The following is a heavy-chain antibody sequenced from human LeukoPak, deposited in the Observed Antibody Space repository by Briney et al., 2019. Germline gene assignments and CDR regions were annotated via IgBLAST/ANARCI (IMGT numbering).Heavy chain of an antibody. CDR1: GGSISSYY. J-gene: IGHJ4*02. CDR2: IYYSGST. D-gene: IGHD6-19*01. CDR3: ARHHSSGWYES. V-gene: IGHV4-59*08. Sequence: SETLSPTCTVSGGSISSYYWSWIRQPPGKGLEWIGYIYYSGSTNYNPSLKSRVTISVDTSKNQFSLKLSSVTAADTAVYYCARHHSSGWYESWGQGTLVTVSS.